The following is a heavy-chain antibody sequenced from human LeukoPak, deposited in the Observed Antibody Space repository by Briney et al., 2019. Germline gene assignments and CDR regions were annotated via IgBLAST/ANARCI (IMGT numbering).Heavy chain of an antibody. V-gene: IGHV4-34*01. J-gene: IGHJ4*02. CDR1: GFTFSSYS. CDR2: INHSGST. CDR3: ARTGYKSRFDY. D-gene: IGHD5-18*01. Sequence: PGGSLRLSCAASGFTFSSYSMNWVRQPPGKGLEWIGEINHSGSTNYNPSLKSRVTISVDTSKNQFSLKLSSVTAADTAVYYCARTGYKSRFDYWGQGTLVTVSS.